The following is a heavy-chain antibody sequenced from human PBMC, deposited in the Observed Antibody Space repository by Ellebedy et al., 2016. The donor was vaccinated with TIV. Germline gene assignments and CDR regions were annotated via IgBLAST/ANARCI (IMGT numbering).Heavy chain of an antibody. CDR1: GYNFDKYY. V-gene: IGHV1-46*02. J-gene: IGHJ6*02. D-gene: IGHD3-10*01. Sequence: ASVKVSCXASGYNFDKYYIHWVRQAPGQGLEWMGIFSPAGGSTYYAQKFQGRVTMTRDTPMNTIYMELSSLRSDDTAIYYCARDHYVGAGTSYRAPYFYGVDVWGQGTTVTVSS. CDR2: FSPAGGST. CDR3: ARDHYVGAGTSYRAPYFYGVDV.